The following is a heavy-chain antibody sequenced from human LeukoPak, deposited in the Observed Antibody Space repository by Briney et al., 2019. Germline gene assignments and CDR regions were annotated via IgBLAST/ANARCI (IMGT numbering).Heavy chain of an antibody. CDR3: ATGTSFGELLQTSLNY. J-gene: IGHJ4*02. CDR2: FDPEDGET. V-gene: IGHV1-24*01. D-gene: IGHD3-10*01. Sequence: ASVRVSSKVSGDTLTELSMHWVRQAPGKGREWMGGFDPEDGETIYAQKFQGRVTMTEDTSTDTAYMELSRLRSEDTAVYYCATGTSFGELLQTSLNYWGQGTLVTVSS. CDR1: GDTLTELS.